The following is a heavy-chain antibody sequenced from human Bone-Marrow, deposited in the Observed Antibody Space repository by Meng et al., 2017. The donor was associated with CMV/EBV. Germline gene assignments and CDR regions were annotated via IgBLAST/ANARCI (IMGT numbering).Heavy chain of an antibody. CDR3: ARVKTGYCSSTSCYPPLYGMDV. D-gene: IGHD2-2*01. CDR1: GYTSTGYY. V-gene: IGHV1-2*02. J-gene: IGHJ6*02. Sequence: ASVKVSCKASGYTSTGYYTHWVRQAPRQGLEWMGWINPNSGGTNYAQKFQGRVTMTRDTSISTAHMELSRLRSDDTAVYYCARVKTGYCSSTSCYPPLYGMDVWGQGTTVTVSS. CDR2: INPNSGGT.